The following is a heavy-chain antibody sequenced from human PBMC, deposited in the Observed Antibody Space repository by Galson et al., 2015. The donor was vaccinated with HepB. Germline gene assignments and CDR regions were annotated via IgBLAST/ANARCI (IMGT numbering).Heavy chain of an antibody. CDR1: GFPFSNFW. CDR3: ARRADFWSGYFGYYYHYMDV. D-gene: IGHD3-3*01. V-gene: IGHV3-7*01. J-gene: IGHJ6*03. CDR2: IKQDGNEK. Sequence: SLRLSCAVSGFPFSNFWVTWVRQAPGKGLEWVANIKQDGNEKYYVDSVKGRFTIYRDNAKNSLYLQMNSLRVEDTAVYYCARRADFWSGYFGYYYHYMDVWGKGTTVTVSS.